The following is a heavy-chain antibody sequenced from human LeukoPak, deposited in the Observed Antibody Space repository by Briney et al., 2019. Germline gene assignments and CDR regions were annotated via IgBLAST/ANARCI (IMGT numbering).Heavy chain of an antibody. CDR3: ARLNYDFWSGVWKGYYMDV. V-gene: IGHV3-15*01. CDR1: GFTFSSYS. D-gene: IGHD3-3*01. CDR2: IKSKTDGGTT. Sequence: GESLRLSCAASGFTFSSYSMNWVRQAPGKGLEWVGRIKSKTDGGTTDYAAPVKGRFTNSRDDSKNTLYLQMNSLGAEDTAVYYCARLNYDFWSGVWKGYYMDVWGKGTTVTVSS. J-gene: IGHJ6*03.